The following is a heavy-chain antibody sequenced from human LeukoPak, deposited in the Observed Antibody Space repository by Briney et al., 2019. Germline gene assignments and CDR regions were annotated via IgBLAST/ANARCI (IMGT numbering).Heavy chain of an antibody. CDR3: ARVRGIFGVVMTNWFDP. J-gene: IGHJ5*02. Sequence: PSETLSLTCVVSGFPINSGYNWGWIRQPPKKGLEWIGTVYHSGSTYYNPSLESRVTILVDMSKNQFSLNLSSVTAADTAVYYCARVRGIFGVVMTNWFDPWGQGTLVTVSS. CDR2: VYHSGST. D-gene: IGHD3-3*01. V-gene: IGHV4-38-2*01. CDR1: GFPINSGYN.